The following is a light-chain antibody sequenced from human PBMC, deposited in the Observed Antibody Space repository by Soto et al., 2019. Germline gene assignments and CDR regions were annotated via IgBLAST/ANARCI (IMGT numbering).Light chain of an antibody. J-gene: IGKJ2*01. Sequence: IVMTQSQATLSVSPGERATLSCRASQSISSDVAWYQQKPGQAPRLLIYGASTTATGIPARFSGSGSGTEFTLTISSLQSEDFAVYNCQQYNKWPRTFGQGTKVDI. CDR3: QQYNKWPRT. V-gene: IGKV3-15*01. CDR1: QSISSD. CDR2: GAS.